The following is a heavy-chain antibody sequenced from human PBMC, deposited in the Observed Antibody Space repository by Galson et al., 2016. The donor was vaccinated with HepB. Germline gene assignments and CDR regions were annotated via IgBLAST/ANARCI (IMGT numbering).Heavy chain of an antibody. CDR3: AKVSSRKGGPARNNFDS. CDR1: GFSFRDYY. Sequence: SLRLSCAASGFSFRDYYMGWIRQAPGKGLEWLSLTSGSGHDIDYADSVKGRFTISRDNAKNLLFLQMNGLTAEDTAIYYCAKVSSRKGGPARNNFDSWGPGNLVTVSS. V-gene: IGHV3-11*01. J-gene: IGHJ4*02. CDR2: TSGSGHDI. D-gene: IGHD6-6*01.